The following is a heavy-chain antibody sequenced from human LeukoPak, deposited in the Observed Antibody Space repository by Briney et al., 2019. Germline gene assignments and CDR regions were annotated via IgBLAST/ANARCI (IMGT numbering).Heavy chain of an antibody. J-gene: IGHJ4*02. CDR3: AGSVPAPKEFAY. CDR2: IYTSGTT. V-gene: IGHV4-4*09. D-gene: IGHD2-2*01. CDR1: NGSISSYY. Sequence: SETLTLTCTVSNGSISSYYWSWIRQPPGKGLEWIGYIYTSGTTNYNPSLKSRVTISADTSKNHFSLKLNSVTAADTAVYYCAGSVPAPKEFAYWGQGTLVTVSS.